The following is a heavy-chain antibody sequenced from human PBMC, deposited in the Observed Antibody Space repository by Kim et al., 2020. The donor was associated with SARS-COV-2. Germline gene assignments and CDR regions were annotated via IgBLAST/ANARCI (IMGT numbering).Heavy chain of an antibody. D-gene: IGHD4-17*01. V-gene: IGHV1-69*01. CDR3: ARGPPNYGDLNYYGMDV. Sequence: FRGRVTIAPDESKSTAYMELSSLRAEDTAVYYCARGPPNYGDLNYYGMDVWGQGTTVTVSS. J-gene: IGHJ6*02.